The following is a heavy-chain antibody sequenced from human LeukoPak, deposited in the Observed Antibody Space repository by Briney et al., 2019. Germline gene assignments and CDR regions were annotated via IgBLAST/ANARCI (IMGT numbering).Heavy chain of an antibody. V-gene: IGHV4-59*01. CDR3: ARVSPAVGAFDI. Sequence: SETLSLTCTVAGGSISSYYWSWIRKPPGKVEELIGNIYYSGSSNYNPSLKSRVTISGDTSKNKFSLKLSSVTAADTAIYYCARVSPAVGAFDIWGRGTMVTVSS. CDR1: GGSISSYY. CDR2: IYYSGSS. J-gene: IGHJ3*02. D-gene: IGHD6-13*01.